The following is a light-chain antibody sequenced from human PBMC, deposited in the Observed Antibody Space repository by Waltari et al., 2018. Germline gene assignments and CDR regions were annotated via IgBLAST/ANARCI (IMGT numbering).Light chain of an antibody. V-gene: IGKV1-16*01. CDR1: QVITNY. J-gene: IGKJ1*01. Sequence: DIQMTQSPSSLSASVGDSVTITCRASQVITNYVAWIQQKPGKAPKSLMYGTSRLEGGVPSRFSGSGSGTDFTLTISSLQPEDFATYYCQQYSTYPPTFGQGTKVDVK. CDR3: QQYSTYPPT. CDR2: GTS.